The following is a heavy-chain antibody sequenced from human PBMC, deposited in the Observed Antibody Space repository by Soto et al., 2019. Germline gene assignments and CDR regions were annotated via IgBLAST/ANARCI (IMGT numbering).Heavy chain of an antibody. Sequence: ASVKVSCKASGYTFTSYGISWVRQAPGQGLEWMGWISAYNGNTNYAQKLQDRVTMTTDTSTNTAYMELRSLRSDDTAVFYCARVRDMVTTDYWGQGTLVTVSS. CDR3: ARVRDMVTTDY. D-gene: IGHD5-12*01. J-gene: IGHJ4*02. CDR1: GYTFTSYG. CDR2: ISAYNGNT. V-gene: IGHV1-18*01.